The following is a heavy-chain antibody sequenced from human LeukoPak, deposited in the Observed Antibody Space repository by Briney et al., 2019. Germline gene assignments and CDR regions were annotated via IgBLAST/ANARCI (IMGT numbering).Heavy chain of an antibody. V-gene: IGHV3-64*01. D-gene: IGHD6-6*01. Sequence: GGSLRLSCAASGFTFSRYSMHWVRQAQGKGLEYVSAISNNGGSTYYAKSVKGRFTISRDNSKNTLYLQMGSLRAEDMAVYYCARTSIAAREADYWGQGTLVTVSS. J-gene: IGHJ4*02. CDR2: ISNNGGST. CDR1: GFTFSRYS. CDR3: ARTSIAAREADY.